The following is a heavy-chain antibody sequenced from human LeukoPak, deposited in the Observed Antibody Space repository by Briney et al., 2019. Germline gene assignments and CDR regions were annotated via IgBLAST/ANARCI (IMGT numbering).Heavy chain of an antibody. CDR3: ARDLTGGEYFDS. CDR2: ITPSSSYI. Sequence: GGSLRLSCAASGFTFSSFKMTWVREGPGKGLEWVASITPSSSYIFYADSLKGRVTVSRDNGKSSVFLQMSSLRVEDTAVYYCARDLTGGEYFDSWGQGTLVSVSS. D-gene: IGHD3-16*01. J-gene: IGHJ4*02. CDR1: GFTFSSFK. V-gene: IGHV3-21*01.